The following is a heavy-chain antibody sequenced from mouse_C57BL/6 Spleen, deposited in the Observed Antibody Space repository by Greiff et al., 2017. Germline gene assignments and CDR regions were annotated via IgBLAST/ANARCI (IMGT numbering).Heavy chain of an antibody. CDR3: ARWNYDYPYAMDY. J-gene: IGHJ4*01. D-gene: IGHD2-4*01. CDR2: IYPRSGNT. V-gene: IGHV1-81*01. Sequence: VQLQQSGAELARPGASVKLSCKASGYTFTSYGISWVKQRTGQGLEWIGEIYPRSGNTYYNEKFKGKATLTADKSSSTAYMELRSLTSEDSAVYFCARWNYDYPYAMDYWGQGTSGTVSS. CDR1: GYTFTSYG.